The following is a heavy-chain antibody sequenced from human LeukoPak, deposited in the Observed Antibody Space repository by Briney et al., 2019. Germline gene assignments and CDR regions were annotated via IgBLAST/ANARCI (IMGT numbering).Heavy chain of an antibody. CDR2: IYTSGST. J-gene: IGHJ5*02. Sequence: SETLSLTCTVSGGSISSGSYYWNWIRQPAGRGLEWIGRIYTSGSTNYNPSLKSRVTISVDTSKNQFSLKLSSVTAADTAVYYCARPPGIAAAWFDPWGQGTLVTVSS. D-gene: IGHD6-13*01. V-gene: IGHV4-61*02. CDR3: ARPPGIAAAWFDP. CDR1: GGSISSGSYY.